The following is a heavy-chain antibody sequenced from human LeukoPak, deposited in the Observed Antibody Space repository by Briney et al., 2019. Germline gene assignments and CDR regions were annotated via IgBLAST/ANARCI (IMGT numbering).Heavy chain of an antibody. CDR1: GFTFSSYA. J-gene: IGHJ4*02. V-gene: IGHV3-30-3*01. CDR3: ARDPWFGEWNY. D-gene: IGHD3-10*01. Sequence: QSGGSLRLSCAASGFTFSSYAMHWVRQAPGKGLEWVAVISYDGSNKYYADSVKGRFTISRDNSKNTLYLQMNSLRAEDTAVYYCARDPWFGEWNYWGQGTLVTVSS. CDR2: ISYDGSNK.